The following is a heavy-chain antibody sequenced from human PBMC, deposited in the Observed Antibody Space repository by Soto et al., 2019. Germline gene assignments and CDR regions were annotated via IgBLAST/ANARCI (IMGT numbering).Heavy chain of an antibody. Sequence: SETLSLTCTVSGGSISSHYWSWTRQPPGKGLEWIGHIYYSGSTNYNPSLKSRVTISVDTFKNQFSLKLSSVTAADTAVYYCARMTTWASFDYWGQGTLVTVSS. V-gene: IGHV4-59*11. CDR1: GGSISSHY. D-gene: IGHD4-4*01. J-gene: IGHJ4*02. CDR3: ARMTTWASFDY. CDR2: IYYSGST.